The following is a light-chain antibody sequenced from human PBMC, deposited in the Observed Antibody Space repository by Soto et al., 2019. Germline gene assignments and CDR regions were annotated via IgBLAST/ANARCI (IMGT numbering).Light chain of an antibody. V-gene: IGKV3-20*01. CDR2: GAS. CDR3: QQYGDLPWT. Sequence: TQSPGTLSSSPGERATLSCRASQSVSSGYLAWYQQKPGQAPRLLIYGASSRATGIPDRFSGSGSGTDFTLTINRLEPEDFAVYYCQQYGDLPWTFGQGTKVDI. J-gene: IGKJ1*01. CDR1: QSVSSGY.